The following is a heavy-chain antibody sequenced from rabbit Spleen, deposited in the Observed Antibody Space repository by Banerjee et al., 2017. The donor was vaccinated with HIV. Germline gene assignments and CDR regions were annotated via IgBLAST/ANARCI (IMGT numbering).Heavy chain of an antibody. J-gene: IGHJ4*01. V-gene: IGHV1S43*01. CDR2: TYTGSGST. CDR1: GIDFSSGYY. D-gene: IGHD5-1*01. CDR3: ARDLVAVIGWNFNL. Sequence: QEQLEESGGGLVKPGGTLTLTCKGSGIDFSSGYYMCWVRQAPGKGLEWIACTYTGSGSTYYASWVNGRFTISRSTSLNTVDLKISSLTAADTATYFCARDLVAVIGWNFNLWGPGTLVTVS.